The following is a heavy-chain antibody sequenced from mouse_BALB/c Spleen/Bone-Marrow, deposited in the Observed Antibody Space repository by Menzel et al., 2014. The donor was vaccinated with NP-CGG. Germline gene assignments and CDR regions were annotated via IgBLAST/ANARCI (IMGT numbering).Heavy chain of an antibody. Sequence: EVQVVESGAELVKPGASVKLSCTASGFNIKDTYMHWVKQRPEQGLEWIGRIDPANGNTKYDPKFQGKATITADTSSNTACLQLSSLTSEDTAVYYCARWLLPYGLDYWGQGTSVTVSS. CDR2: IDPANGNT. J-gene: IGHJ4*01. CDR3: ARWLLPYGLDY. V-gene: IGHV14-3*02. D-gene: IGHD2-3*01. CDR1: GFNIKDTY.